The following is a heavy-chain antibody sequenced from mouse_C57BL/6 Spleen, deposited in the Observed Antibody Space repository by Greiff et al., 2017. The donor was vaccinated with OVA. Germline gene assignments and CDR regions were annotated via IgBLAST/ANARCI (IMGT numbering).Heavy chain of an antibody. D-gene: IGHD4-1*01. CDR1: GFTFTDYY. Sequence: EVQRVESGGGLVQPGGSLSLSCAASGFTFTDYYMSWVRQPPGKALEWLGFIRNKANGYTTEYSASVKGRFTISRDNSQSILYLQMNALRAEDSATYYCARYTGPFDYWGQGTTLTVSS. CDR2: IRNKANGYTT. CDR3: ARYTGPFDY. J-gene: IGHJ2*01. V-gene: IGHV7-3*01.